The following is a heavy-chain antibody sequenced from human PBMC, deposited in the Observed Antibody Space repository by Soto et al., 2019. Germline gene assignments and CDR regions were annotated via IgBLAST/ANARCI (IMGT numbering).Heavy chain of an antibody. CDR2: IDPSDSYT. Sequence: GESLKISCKGSGYSFTSYWISWVRQMPGKGLEWMGRIDPSDSYTNYSPSFQGHVTISADKSISTAYLQWSSLKASDTAMYYCARLVCTNGVCYFWFDPWGQGTLVTGSS. V-gene: IGHV5-10-1*01. CDR3: ARLVCTNGVCYFWFDP. CDR1: GYSFTSYW. D-gene: IGHD2-8*01. J-gene: IGHJ5*02.